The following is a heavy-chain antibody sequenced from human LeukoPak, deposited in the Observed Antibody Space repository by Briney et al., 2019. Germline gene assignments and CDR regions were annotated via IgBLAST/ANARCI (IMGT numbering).Heavy chain of an antibody. CDR3: ARAGGSTVSHSDY. V-gene: IGHV3-30-3*01. CDR1: GFTFSSYA. CDR2: ISYDGSNK. D-gene: IGHD4-17*01. J-gene: IGHJ4*02. Sequence: GRSLRLSCAASGFTFSSYAMHWVRQAPGKGLEWVAVISYDGSNKYYADSVKGRFTISKDNAKNSLYLQMNSLRAEDTAVYYCARAGGSTVSHSDYWGQGTLVTVSS.